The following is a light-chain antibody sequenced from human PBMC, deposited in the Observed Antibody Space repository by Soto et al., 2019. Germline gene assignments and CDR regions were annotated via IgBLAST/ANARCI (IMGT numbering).Light chain of an antibody. CDR1: SSDVGGYNY. CDR3: SSYTSSSTLDV. J-gene: IGLJ1*01. V-gene: IGLV2-14*01. Sequence: QSALTXPASVSGSPGQSITISCTGTSSDVGGYNYVSWYQQHPGKAPKLMIYDVSNRPSGVSNRFSGSKSGNTASLTISGLQAEDEADYYCSSYTSSSTLDVFGTGTKVTVL. CDR2: DVS.